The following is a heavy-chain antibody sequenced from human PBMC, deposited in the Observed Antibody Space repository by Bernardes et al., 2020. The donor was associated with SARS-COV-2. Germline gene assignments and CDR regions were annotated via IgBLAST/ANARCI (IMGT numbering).Heavy chain of an antibody. D-gene: IGHD1-26*01. CDR3: ARDRAGGSELDY. Sequence: SETLSLTCTVSGGSISSYFWSWIRQPPGKGLEWIGYIYYSGSTNYNPSLKSRVTLSVDTSKNQFSLKLSSVTAADTAVYYCARDRAGGSELDYWGQGTLVTVS. CDR2: IYYSGST. CDR1: GGSISSYF. J-gene: IGHJ4*02. V-gene: IGHV4-59*01.